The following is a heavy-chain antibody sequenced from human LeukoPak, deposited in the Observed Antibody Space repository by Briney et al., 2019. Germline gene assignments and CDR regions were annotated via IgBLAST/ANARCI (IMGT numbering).Heavy chain of an antibody. CDR3: ARLPTGYPNWFDP. CDR1: GVSISSSSYY. CDR2: IYSSGST. J-gene: IGHJ5*02. V-gene: IGHV4-39*01. Sequence: SETLSLTCNVSGVSISSSSYYWGWIRQPPGKGLEWIGSIYSSGSTYYNSSLKSRVTISIDTSKNQVSLKMSSVTAADTAVYYCARLPTGYPNWFDPWGQGTLVTVSS. D-gene: IGHD4-17*01.